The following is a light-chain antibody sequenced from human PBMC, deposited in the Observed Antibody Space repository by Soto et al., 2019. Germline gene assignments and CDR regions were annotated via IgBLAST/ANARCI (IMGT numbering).Light chain of an antibody. CDR2: EVS. Sequence: QSALTQPASVSGSPGQSITISCTGTSSDFGDYDYVSWYLQHPGKVPKLMIYEVSNRPSGVSNRFSGSKSGNPASLTISGLQAEDEADYYCSSYTGSSNRVFGTGTKAPS. V-gene: IGLV2-14*01. CDR1: SSDFGDYDY. J-gene: IGLJ1*01. CDR3: SSYTGSSNRV.